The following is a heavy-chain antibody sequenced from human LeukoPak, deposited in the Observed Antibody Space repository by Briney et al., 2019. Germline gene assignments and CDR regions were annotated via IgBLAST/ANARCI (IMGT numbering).Heavy chain of an antibody. V-gene: IGHV4-39*07. J-gene: IGHJ4*02. CDR1: GGSISSSSYY. Sequence: SETLSLTCTVSGGSISSSSYYWGWIRQPPGKGLEWIGSIYYSGSTNYNPFSKSRVTISVDTSKNQFSLRLSSVTAADTAVYYCARYNYNSGSFDYWGQGTLVTVPS. CDR3: ARYNYNSGSFDY. D-gene: IGHD3-10*01. CDR2: IYYSGST.